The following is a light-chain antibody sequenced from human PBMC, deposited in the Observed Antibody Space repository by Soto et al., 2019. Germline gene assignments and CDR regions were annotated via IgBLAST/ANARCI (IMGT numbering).Light chain of an antibody. J-gene: IGKJ1*01. Sequence: EVVLTQSPATLSLSPGERATLSCRASQSVTRSSLAWYQQKPGQSPRLLISGASSRATGIPDRFSGGGSGTDFIFNISSLEPEDFAMYYCLHYGTAQWTFGQGTKVDIK. CDR3: LHYGTAQWT. CDR2: GAS. V-gene: IGKV3-20*01. CDR1: QSVTRSS.